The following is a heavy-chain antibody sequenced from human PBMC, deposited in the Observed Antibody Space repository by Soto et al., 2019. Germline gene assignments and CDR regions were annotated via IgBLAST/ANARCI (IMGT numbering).Heavy chain of an antibody. CDR2: IFYSGTT. CDR3: ARDLWVEPELYYYGMDV. CDR1: GDSISSADYY. D-gene: IGHD1-1*01. V-gene: IGHV4-30-4*01. Sequence: SETLSLTCTVSGDSISSADYYWSRIRQTPGKGLEWIGHIFYSGTTYYNPSLKSRLTISVDTSKNHFSLRLTSVTAADTAVYYCARDLWVEPELYYYGMDVWGQGTTVTVSS. J-gene: IGHJ6*02.